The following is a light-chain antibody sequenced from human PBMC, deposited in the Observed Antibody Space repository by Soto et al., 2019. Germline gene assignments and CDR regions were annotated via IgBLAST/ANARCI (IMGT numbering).Light chain of an antibody. Sequence: DIQMTQSPSTLSASVGDRVAITCRASDNIAPWVAWYQQKPGKAPKLLIYKAANLADEVPSRFAGSGSGTDFTLTITRLQHDDFDVYSCQQYNNWPLTLGGGTKVDIK. J-gene: IGKJ4*01. V-gene: IGKV1-5*03. CDR2: KAA. CDR1: DNIAPW. CDR3: QQYNNWPLT.